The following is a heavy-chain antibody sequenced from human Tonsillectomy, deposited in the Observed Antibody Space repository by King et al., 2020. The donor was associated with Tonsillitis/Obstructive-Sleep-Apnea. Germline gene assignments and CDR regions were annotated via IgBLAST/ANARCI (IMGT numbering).Heavy chain of an antibody. CDR3: ARGPLYDSSGYYYKDYYYYYMDV. CDR1: GFTLSSYA. V-gene: IGHV3-30*04. J-gene: IGHJ6*03. CDR2: ISYDGSNK. D-gene: IGHD3-22*01. Sequence: QLVQSGGGVVQPGRSLRLSCAASGFTLSSYAMHWVRQAPGKELEWVAVISYDGSNKYYADSVKGRFTISRDNSKNTLYLQMNSLRHEDTAVYYCARGPLYDSSGYYYKDYYYYYMDVWGKGTTVTVSS.